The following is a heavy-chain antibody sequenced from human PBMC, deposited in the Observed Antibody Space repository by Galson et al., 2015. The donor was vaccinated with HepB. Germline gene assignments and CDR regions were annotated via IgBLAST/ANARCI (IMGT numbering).Heavy chain of an antibody. J-gene: IGHJ6*02. CDR2: INAGNGNT. V-gene: IGHV1-3*01. CDR3: ARDKKRDYYGSGSYYNRFYYYYGMDV. Sequence: SVKVSCKASGYTFTTYTMHWVRQAPGQRLEWMGWINAGNGNTKYSQKFQGRVTITRDTSASTAYMELSSLRSEDTAVYYCARDKKRDYYGSGSYYNRFYYYYGMDVWGQGTTVTVSS. D-gene: IGHD3-10*01. CDR1: GYTFTTYT.